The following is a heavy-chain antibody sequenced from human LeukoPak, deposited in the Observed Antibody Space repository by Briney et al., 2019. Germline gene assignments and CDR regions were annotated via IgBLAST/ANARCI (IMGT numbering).Heavy chain of an antibody. V-gene: IGHV3-20*04. CDR3: ARAPITSPFYFDY. J-gene: IGHJ4*02. D-gene: IGHD2-2*01. CDR2: INWRGGST. CDR1: GFPLDGHG. Sequence: GGSLRLSCTASGFPLDGHGMSWVRQVPGKGLEWVSGINWRGGSTVYADPLRGRFTISRDNAKNSLYLQMDSLRAEDTALYYCARAPITSPFYFDYWGQGTLVTVSS.